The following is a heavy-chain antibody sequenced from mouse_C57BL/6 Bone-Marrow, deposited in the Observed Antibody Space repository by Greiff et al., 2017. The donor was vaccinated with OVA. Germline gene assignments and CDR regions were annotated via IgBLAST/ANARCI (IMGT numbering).Heavy chain of an antibody. D-gene: IGHD1-1*01. Sequence: QVQLQQSGAELVKPGASVKISCKVSGYTFTDHTIHWMKQRPEQGLEWIGDIYPRDGSTKYNEKFKGKATLTADKSSSTAYMQLNSLTSEDSAVYFCARCYYGIWYFDVWGTGTTVTVSS. CDR2: IYPRDGST. CDR3: ARCYYGIWYFDV. CDR1: GYTFTDHT. V-gene: IGHV1-78*01. J-gene: IGHJ1*03.